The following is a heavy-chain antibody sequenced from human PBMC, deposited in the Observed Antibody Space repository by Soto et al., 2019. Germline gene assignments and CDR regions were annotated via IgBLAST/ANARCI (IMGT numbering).Heavy chain of an antibody. J-gene: IGHJ3*02. CDR2: INAGNGNP. Sequence: APVKVSCKASGYTFTRSGISWVRQAPGQGPEWMGWINAGNGNPKYSQKFQGRVTITRDTSPSTASMELSRRRSGDTALYYCSSGGTFNYGFDIWGPGTMVTVSS. CDR1: GYTFTRSG. CDR3: SSGGTFNYGFDI. V-gene: IGHV1-18*01. D-gene: IGHD2-15*01.